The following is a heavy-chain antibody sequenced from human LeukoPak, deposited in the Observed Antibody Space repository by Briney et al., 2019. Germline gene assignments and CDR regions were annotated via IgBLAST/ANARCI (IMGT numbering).Heavy chain of an antibody. V-gene: IGHV1-2*06. CDR2: INPNSGGT. Sequence: GASVKVSCKASGYTFTSYYMHWVRQAPGQGLEWMGRINPNSGGTNYAQKFQGRVTMTRDTSISTAYMELSRLRSDDTAVYYCAREAVVPAAIWQSDWFDPWGQGTLVTVSS. J-gene: IGHJ5*02. D-gene: IGHD2-2*01. CDR3: AREAVVPAAIWQSDWFDP. CDR1: GYTFTSYY.